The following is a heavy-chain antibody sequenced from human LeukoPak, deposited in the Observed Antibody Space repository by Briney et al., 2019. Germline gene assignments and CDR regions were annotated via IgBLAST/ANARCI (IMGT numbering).Heavy chain of an antibody. Sequence: GGSLRLSCAASGFTFSIYAMSWVRQAPGKGLEWVSGISGSGGTSYYADSVKGRFIISRDNSKNTLYLQMNSLRAEDTAAYYCAKGRACTNGVCHFDYWGRGTLVTVSS. CDR3: AKGRACTNGVCHFDY. D-gene: IGHD2-8*01. CDR1: GFTFSIYA. V-gene: IGHV3-23*01. J-gene: IGHJ4*02. CDR2: ISGSGGTS.